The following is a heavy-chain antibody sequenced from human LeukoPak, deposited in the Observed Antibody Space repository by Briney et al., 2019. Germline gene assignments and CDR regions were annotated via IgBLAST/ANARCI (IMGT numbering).Heavy chain of an antibody. CDR3: ARVNGPADY. J-gene: IGHJ4*02. V-gene: IGHV4-59*12. CDR2: IYYSGST. Sequence: SSETLSLTCTVSGGSISSYYWSWIRQPPGKGLEWIGYIYYSGSTNYNPSLKSRVTISVDTSKNQFSLKLSSVTAADTAVYYCARVNGPADYWGQGTLVTVSS. D-gene: IGHD1-1*01. CDR1: GGSISSYY.